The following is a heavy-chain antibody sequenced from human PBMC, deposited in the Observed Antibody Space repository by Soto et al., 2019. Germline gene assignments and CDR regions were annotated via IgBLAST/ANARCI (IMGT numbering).Heavy chain of an antibody. CDR2: IIPIFGTA. D-gene: IGHD6-6*01. Sequence: QVQLVQSGAEVKKPGSSVKVSCKASGGTFSSYAISWVRQAPGQGLEWMGGIIPIFGTANYAQKFQGRVTITADESTSTADMELSSLRSEDTAVYYCARGWWRAARPPLGYWGQGTLVTVSS. V-gene: IGHV1-69*01. CDR3: ARGWWRAARPPLGY. CDR1: GGTFSSYA. J-gene: IGHJ4*02.